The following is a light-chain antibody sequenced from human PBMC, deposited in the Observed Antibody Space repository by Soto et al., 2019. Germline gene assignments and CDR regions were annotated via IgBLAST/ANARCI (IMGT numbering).Light chain of an antibody. CDR3: QQYAASPLT. CDR1: EGVAVYY. V-gene: IGKV3-20*01. CDR2: DAS. Sequence: EIVLTQSPDTLSVSPGDRAALSCRASEGVAVYYLAWYQQKPGQAPRLLIYDASTRATGIPERFSGSGSVTDFTLTISEVEPEDAAVYYCQQYAASPLTFGGGTTVEIK. J-gene: IGKJ4*01.